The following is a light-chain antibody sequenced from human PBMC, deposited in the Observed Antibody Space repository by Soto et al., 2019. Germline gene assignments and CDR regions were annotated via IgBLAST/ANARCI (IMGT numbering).Light chain of an antibody. Sequence: EIVLTQSPGTLSLSPGERATLSCRASQSVSSSYLAWYQQKPGQAPRLLIYGASSSATGIPDRFSGSGSGTDFTLTISRLEPEDFAVYYCQQYGSSSGYTFGQGTKLEIK. CDR2: GAS. CDR3: QQYGSSSGYT. CDR1: QSVSSSY. V-gene: IGKV3-20*01. J-gene: IGKJ2*01.